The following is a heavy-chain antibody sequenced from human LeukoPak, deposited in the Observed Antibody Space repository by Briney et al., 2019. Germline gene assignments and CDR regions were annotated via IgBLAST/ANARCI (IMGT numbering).Heavy chain of an antibody. V-gene: IGHV3-21*06. CDR2: ISSNSRHI. CDR3: ARSLTGDLDWFDP. J-gene: IGHJ5*02. D-gene: IGHD7-27*01. CDR1: AFTYSTDS. Sequence: GGSLRLSCVVSAFTYSTDSMNWVPQAPGRGLECVSSISSNSRHIYYDTSVKRRFTISRDNAKNSLYLQMNSLRAEDTAVYYCARSLTGDLDWFDPWGQGTLVTVSS.